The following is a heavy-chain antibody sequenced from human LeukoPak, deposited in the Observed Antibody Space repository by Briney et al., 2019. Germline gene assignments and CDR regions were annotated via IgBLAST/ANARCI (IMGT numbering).Heavy chain of an antibody. D-gene: IGHD3-9*01. Sequence: PGGSLRLSCAASGFTFSSYGMHWVRQAPGKGLEWVAVISYDGSNKYYADSVKGRFTISSDNSKNTLYLQMNSLRAEDTAVYYCAKEDVDDILTGYYLDYWGQGTLVTVSS. CDR2: ISYDGSNK. V-gene: IGHV3-30*18. CDR3: AKEDVDDILTGYYLDY. J-gene: IGHJ4*02. CDR1: GFTFSSYG.